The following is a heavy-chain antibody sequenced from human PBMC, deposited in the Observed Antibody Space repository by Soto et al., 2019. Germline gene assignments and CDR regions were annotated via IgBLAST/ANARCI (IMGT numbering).Heavy chain of an antibody. CDR1: GGSISSGGYY. CDR2: IYYSGST. V-gene: IGHV4-31*03. Sequence: TLSLTCTVSGGSISSGGYYWSWIRQHPGKGLEWIGYIYYSGSTYYNPSLKSRVTISVDTSKNQFSLKLSSVTAADTAVYYCARDSGVPAAPYYYYYYGMDVWGQGTTVTVSS. J-gene: IGHJ6*02. CDR3: ARDSGVPAAPYYYYYYGMDV. D-gene: IGHD2-2*01.